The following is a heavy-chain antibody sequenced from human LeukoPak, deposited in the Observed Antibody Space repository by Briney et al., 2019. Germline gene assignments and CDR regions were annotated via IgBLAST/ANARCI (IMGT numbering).Heavy chain of an antibody. CDR1: GFIFSNYY. Sequence: GVSLRLSCAASGFIFSNYYMNRVRQAPGKGLEWVAYIKQDGSEKNYVDSVKGRFTISRDNAKNSLYLQMNSLRAEDTAVYYCARERWSLYSNDYYYYGLDVWGQGTTVTV. CDR3: ARERWSLYSNDYYYYGLDV. V-gene: IGHV3-7*01. CDR2: IKQDGSEK. J-gene: IGHJ6*02. D-gene: IGHD3-3*01.